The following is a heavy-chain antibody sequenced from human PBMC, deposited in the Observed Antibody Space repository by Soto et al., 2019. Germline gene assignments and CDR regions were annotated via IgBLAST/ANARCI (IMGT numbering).Heavy chain of an antibody. J-gene: IGHJ3*02. CDR2: IYSGGST. D-gene: IGHD6-13*01. V-gene: IGHV3-53*01. CDR1: GFTVSSNY. Sequence: GGSLRLSCAASGFTVSSNYMSWVRQAPGKGLEWVSVIYSGGSTYYADSVKGRFTISRDNSKNTLYRQMNSLRAEDTAVYYCARDPFGIAAAGTAFDIWGQGTMVTVSS. CDR3: ARDPFGIAAAGTAFDI.